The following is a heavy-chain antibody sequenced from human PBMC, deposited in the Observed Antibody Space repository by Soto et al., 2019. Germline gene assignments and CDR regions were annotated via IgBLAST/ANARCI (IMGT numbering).Heavy chain of an antibody. J-gene: IGHJ4*02. CDR3: AKRSTASKFDY. Sequence: EVQLLESGGGLVQPGESLRLSCAASGFTFSSYAMSWVRQAPGKGLEWVSVISGSDDSTYYADSVKGRFTISRDNSTKTLYLQMNSLRVEDTAVYYWAKRSTASKFDYWGQGTLVTVSS. CDR1: GFTFSSYA. CDR2: ISGSDDST. D-gene: IGHD6-6*01. V-gene: IGHV3-23*01.